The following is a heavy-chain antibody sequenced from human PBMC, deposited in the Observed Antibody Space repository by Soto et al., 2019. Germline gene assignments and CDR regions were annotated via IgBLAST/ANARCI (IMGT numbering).Heavy chain of an antibody. D-gene: IGHD3-16*01. CDR1: GGTFSSYA. Sequence: SVKVSCKASGGTFSSYAISWVRQAPGQGLEWMGGIIPIFGTANYAQKFQGRVTITADESTSTAYMELSSLRSEDTAVYYCARNFRWGGPHPPGFDYCGQGNLVTVSS. CDR2: IIPIFGTA. V-gene: IGHV1-69*13. J-gene: IGHJ4*02. CDR3: ARNFRWGGPHPPGFDY.